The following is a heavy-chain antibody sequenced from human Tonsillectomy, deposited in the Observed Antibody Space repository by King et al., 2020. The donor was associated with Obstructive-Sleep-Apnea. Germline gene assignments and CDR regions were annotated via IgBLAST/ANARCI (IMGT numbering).Heavy chain of an antibody. CDR2: ISAYNGTT. CDR3: VRGGSGSHFDY. J-gene: IGHJ4*02. Sequence: QLVQSGAEVKKPGASVKVSCKASGYTFTSYGISWVRQAPGQGLERMGWISAYNGTTNDAQKPKGRVTMTTETSTSTSYMELRSLRSDDTAVYYCVRGGSGSHFDYWGQGTLVTVSS. CDR1: GYTFTSYG. V-gene: IGHV1-18*01. D-gene: IGHD3-10*01.